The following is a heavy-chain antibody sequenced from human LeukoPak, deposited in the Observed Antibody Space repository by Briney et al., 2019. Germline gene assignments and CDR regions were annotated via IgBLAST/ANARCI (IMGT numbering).Heavy chain of an antibody. CDR3: AKGEMGYFQH. Sequence: PGGSLRLSCASSGFPFSSYAMSWVRQAPGKALEWVSAISGSGGSTYYADSVKGRFTISRDNSKNTLYLQMNSLRAEDTAVYYCAKGEMGYFQHWGQGTLVTVSS. V-gene: IGHV3-23*01. CDR1: GFPFSSYA. D-gene: IGHD5-24*01. J-gene: IGHJ1*01. CDR2: ISGSGGST.